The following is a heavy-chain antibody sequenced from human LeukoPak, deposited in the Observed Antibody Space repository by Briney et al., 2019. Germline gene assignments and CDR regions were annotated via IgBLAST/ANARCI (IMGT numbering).Heavy chain of an antibody. CDR1: GYSISSGYY. D-gene: IGHD5-24*01. Sequence: PSETLSLTCTVSGYSISSGYYWVWIRQPPGKGLEWIGSIYRSGSTNYNPSLKSRVTISVDTSKNQFSLKVSSVTAADTAVYYCARSWPSRDGPDYWGQGTLVTVSS. J-gene: IGHJ4*02. CDR3: ARSWPSRDGPDY. CDR2: IYRSGST. V-gene: IGHV4-38-2*02.